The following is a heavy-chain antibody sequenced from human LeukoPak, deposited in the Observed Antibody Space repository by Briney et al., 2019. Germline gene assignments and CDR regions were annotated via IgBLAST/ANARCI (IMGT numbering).Heavy chain of an antibody. D-gene: IGHD5-18*01. CDR3: ARRGPSGYRYMDV. J-gene: IGHJ6*03. CDR1: GFTFSRHS. CDR2: ISSSSSYI. V-gene: IGHV3-21*01. Sequence: GGSLRLSCAASGFTFSRHSINWVRQAPGKGLEWVSSISSSSSYIYYADSVKGRFTISRDNAKNSLYLQMNSLRAEDTAVYYCARRGPSGYRYMDVWGKGTTVTVSS.